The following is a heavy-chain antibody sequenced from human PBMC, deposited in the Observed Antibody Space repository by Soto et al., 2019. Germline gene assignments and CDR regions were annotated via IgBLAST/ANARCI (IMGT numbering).Heavy chain of an antibody. J-gene: IGHJ5*02. CDR1: GYTFTSYG. CDR2: ISAYNGNT. CDR3: AVDYDILTGPWFDP. D-gene: IGHD3-9*01. Sequence: ASVKVSCKASGYTFTSYGISWVRQAPGRGLEWMGWISAYNGNTNYAQKLQGRVTMTTDTSTSTAYMELRSLRSDDTAVYYCAVDYDILTGPWFDPWGQGTLVTVSS. V-gene: IGHV1-18*04.